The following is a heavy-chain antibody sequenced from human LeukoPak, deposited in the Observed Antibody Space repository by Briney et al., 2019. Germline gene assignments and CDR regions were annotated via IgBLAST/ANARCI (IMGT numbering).Heavy chain of an antibody. CDR3: ARDTGWDRWKRVLLWSNWFDP. J-gene: IGHJ5*02. CDR2: ISAYNGNT. D-gene: IGHD3-10*01. V-gene: IGHV1-18*01. Sequence: GASVKVSCKASSYTFSSYGISWVRQAPGQGLEWMGWISAYNGNTNYAQKLQGRVTMTTDTSTSTAYMELRSLNSDDTAVYYCARDTGWDRWKRVLLWSNWFDPWGQGTLVTVSS. CDR1: SYTFSSYG.